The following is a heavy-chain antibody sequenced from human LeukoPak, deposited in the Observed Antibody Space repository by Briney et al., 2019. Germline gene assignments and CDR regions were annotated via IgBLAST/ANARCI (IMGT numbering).Heavy chain of an antibody. CDR2: IFHSGST. CDR1: SGSIFSSNW. CDR3: ARDRGYSYGLPSYYFDY. Sequence: SGTLSLTCTVSSGSIFSSNWWSWVRQPPGKGLEWIGQIFHSGSTSYSPSLKSRVTISVGKSKNQFSLKMTSVTAADTAVYYCARDRGYSYGLPSYYFDYWGQGTLVTVSS. D-gene: IGHD5-18*01. V-gene: IGHV4-4*02. J-gene: IGHJ4*02.